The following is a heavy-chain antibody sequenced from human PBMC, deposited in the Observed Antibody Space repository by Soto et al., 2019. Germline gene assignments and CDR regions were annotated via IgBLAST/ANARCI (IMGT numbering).Heavy chain of an antibody. CDR1: VCTFSSYE. CDR3: ARQPRYRSSWMPYGMDV. Sequence: PVGSLRLSCASSVCTFSSYEMNCVRHSPGKWLEWVSYISSSGSTIYYADSVKGRFTISRDNAKNSLYLQMNSLRAEDTAVYYCARQPRYRSSWMPYGMDVWGQGTTVSVS. CDR2: ISSSGSTI. V-gene: IGHV3-48*03. D-gene: IGHD6-13*01. J-gene: IGHJ6*01.